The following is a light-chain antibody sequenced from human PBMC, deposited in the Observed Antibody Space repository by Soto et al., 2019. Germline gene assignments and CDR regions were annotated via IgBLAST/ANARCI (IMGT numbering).Light chain of an antibody. V-gene: IGLV2-14*03. CDR2: GVS. J-gene: IGLJ2*01. CDR3: TSYTSTSSPVL. CDR1: SSDVGGYNY. Sequence: QSVLTQPASVSGSPGQSITISCTGTSSDVGGYNYVSWYQHHPGKAPELIIYGVSNRPSGISIRFSGSKSGNTASLTISGLQAEDEADYYCTSYTSTSSPVLFGGGTKLTVL.